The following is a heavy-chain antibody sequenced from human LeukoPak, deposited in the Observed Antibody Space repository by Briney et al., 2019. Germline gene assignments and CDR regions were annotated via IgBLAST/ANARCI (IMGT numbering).Heavy chain of an antibody. Sequence: PSEALSLTCTVSGGSISSYYWGWIRQPAGKGLEWIGRIYTSGSTNYNPSLKSRVTMSVDTSKNQFSLKLSSVTAADTAVYYCAREIAARPYYYYMDVWGKGTTVTVSS. CDR3: AREIAARPYYYYMDV. CDR1: GGSISSYY. J-gene: IGHJ6*03. V-gene: IGHV4-4*07. CDR2: IYTSGST. D-gene: IGHD6-6*01.